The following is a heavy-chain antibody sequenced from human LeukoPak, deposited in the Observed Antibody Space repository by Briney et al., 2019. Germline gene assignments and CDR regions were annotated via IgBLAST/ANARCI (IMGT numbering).Heavy chain of an antibody. CDR1: GGSFSGYY. J-gene: IGHJ5*02. CDR3: ARPLGYCSSTSCPQSWFDP. Sequence: SETLSLTCVVYGGSFSGYYWTWIRQPPGKGLEWIGEINHSGSTNYNPSLKSLVTISVDTSKNQFSLKLSSVTAADTAVYYCARPLGYCSSTSCPQSWFDPWGQGTLVTVSS. D-gene: IGHD2-2*01. V-gene: IGHV4-34*01. CDR2: INHSGST.